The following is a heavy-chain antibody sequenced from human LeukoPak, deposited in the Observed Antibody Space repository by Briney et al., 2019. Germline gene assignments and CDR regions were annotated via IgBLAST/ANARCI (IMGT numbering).Heavy chain of an antibody. CDR2: IYSGGST. V-gene: IGHV3-66*01. J-gene: IGHJ4*02. Sequence: GGSLRLSCAASGFTVSSNYVSWVRQAPGKGLEWVSIIYSGGSTYYADSVKGRFTISRDNSKNTLYLQMNSLRAEDTAVYYCARRATSERGYSYGLDYWGQGTLVTVSS. CDR3: ARRATSERGYSYGLDY. CDR1: GFTVSSNY. D-gene: IGHD5-18*01.